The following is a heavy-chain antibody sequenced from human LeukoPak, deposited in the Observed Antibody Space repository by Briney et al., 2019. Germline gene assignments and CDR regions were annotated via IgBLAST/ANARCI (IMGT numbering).Heavy chain of an antibody. V-gene: IGHV1-46*01. Sequence: GASEKVSCKASGYTFTNFYLHWVRQAPGQGLEWMGIINPTTGSTTYAQKFQGRVTMTRDMSTSTVYMELSSLRSEDTAVYFCARDLNPQSIGMRAFDIWGQGTMVTASS. J-gene: IGHJ3*02. CDR3: ARDLNPQSIGMRAFDI. CDR2: INPTTGST. D-gene: IGHD1-14*01. CDR1: GYTFTNFY.